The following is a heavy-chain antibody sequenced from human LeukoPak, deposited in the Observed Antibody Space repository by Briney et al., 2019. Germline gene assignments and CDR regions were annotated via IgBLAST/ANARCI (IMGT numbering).Heavy chain of an antibody. J-gene: IGHJ4*02. CDR3: ARGQRTYYYGSGSFDY. D-gene: IGHD3-10*01. Sequence: SETLSLTCAVYGGSFSGYYWSWIRQPPGKGLEWIGEINHSGSTNYNPSLKSRVTISVDTSKNQFSLKLSSVTAADTAEYYCARGQRTYYYGSGSFDYWGQGTLVTVSP. V-gene: IGHV4-34*01. CDR2: INHSGST. CDR1: GGSFSGYY.